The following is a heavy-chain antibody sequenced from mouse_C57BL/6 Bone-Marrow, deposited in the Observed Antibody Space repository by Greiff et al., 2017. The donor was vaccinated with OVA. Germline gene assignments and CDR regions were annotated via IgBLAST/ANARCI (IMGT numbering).Heavy chain of an antibody. D-gene: IGHD3-2*02. J-gene: IGHJ3*01. CDR3: ARSTAQATFWFAY. CDR2: IYPGDGDT. V-gene: IGHV1-82*01. CDR1: GYAFSSSW. Sequence: VKLVESGPELVKPGASVKISCKASGYAFSSSWMNWVKQRPGKGLEWIGRIYPGDGDTNYNGKFKGKATLTADKSSSTAYMQLSSLTSEDSAVYFCARSTAQATFWFAYWGQGTLVTVSA.